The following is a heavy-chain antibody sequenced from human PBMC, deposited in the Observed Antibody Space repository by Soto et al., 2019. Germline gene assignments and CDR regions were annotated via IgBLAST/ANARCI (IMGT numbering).Heavy chain of an antibody. D-gene: IGHD5-18*01. V-gene: IGHV3-30-3*01. CDR2: ISYDGSNK. Sequence: VQLLESGGGLVQPGGSLRLSCAASGFTFSSYAMHWVRQAPGKGLEWVAVISYDGSNKYYADSVKGRFTISRDNSKNTLYLQMNSLRAEDTAVYYCARGTAPSIFDYWGQGTLVTVSS. J-gene: IGHJ4*02. CDR3: ARGTAPSIFDY. CDR1: GFTFSSYA.